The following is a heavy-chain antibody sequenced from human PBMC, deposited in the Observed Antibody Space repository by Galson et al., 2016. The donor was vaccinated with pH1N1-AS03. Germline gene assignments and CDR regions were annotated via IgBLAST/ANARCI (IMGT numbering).Heavy chain of an antibody. CDR3: ARDLSYGDYYPY. D-gene: IGHD4-17*01. V-gene: IGHV3-30*03. J-gene: IGHJ4*02. CDR1: GFTFSTYG. Sequence: SLRLSCAASGFTFSTYGMHWDRQAPGKGLEWVADVSSAGSNKYYADSVKGRFTISRDNSKNTLYLQMNSLSAADTAVYYCARDLSYGDYYPYWGQGTLVTVSS. CDR2: VSSAGSNK.